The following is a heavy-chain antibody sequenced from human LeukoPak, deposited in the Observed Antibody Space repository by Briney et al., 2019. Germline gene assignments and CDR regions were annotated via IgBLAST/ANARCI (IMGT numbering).Heavy chain of an antibody. CDR1: AFTFSSYW. V-gene: IGHV1-69*01. CDR3: ARVWAAGSR. Sequence: GGSLRLSCVASAFTFSSYWMSWVRQAPGQGLEWMGGIIPIFGTANYAQKFQGRVTITADESTSTAYMELSSLRSEDTAVYYCARVWAAGSRWGQGTLVTVSS. CDR2: IIPIFGTA. J-gene: IGHJ4*02. D-gene: IGHD6-25*01.